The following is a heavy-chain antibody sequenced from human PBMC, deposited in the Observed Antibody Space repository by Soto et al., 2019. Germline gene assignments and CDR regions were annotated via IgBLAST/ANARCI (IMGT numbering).Heavy chain of an antibody. D-gene: IGHD2-15*01. CDR2: IIVSGGST. CDR1: GFTFRTYA. J-gene: IGHJ5*01. CDR3: ARGGLGEVAATAQGWGDT. V-gene: IGHV3-23*01. Sequence: EVQLLESGGGLVQPGGSLRLSCAASGFTFRTYAMSWVRQSPRKGLEWVSSIIVSGGSTDYADSVKGRFTISTDKSKNTLLLEMKSLRADDTAVYYCARGGLGEVAATAQGWGDTWGHGTLVTVSS.